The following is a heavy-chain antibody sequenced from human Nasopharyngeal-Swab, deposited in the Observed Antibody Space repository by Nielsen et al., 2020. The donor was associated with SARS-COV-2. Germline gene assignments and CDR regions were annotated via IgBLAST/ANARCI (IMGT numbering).Heavy chain of an antibody. D-gene: IGHD3-3*01. CDR3: ASVRAITIFGVVIERYGMDV. CDR1: GGSFSGYY. CDR2: ITHSGST. Sequence: SETLSLTCAVYGGSFSGYYWSWIRQPSGKGLEWIGEITHSGSTNYNPSLKSRVTISVDTSKNQFSLKLSSVTAADTAVYYCASVRAITIFGVVIERYGMDVWGQGTTVTVSS. V-gene: IGHV4-34*01. J-gene: IGHJ6*02.